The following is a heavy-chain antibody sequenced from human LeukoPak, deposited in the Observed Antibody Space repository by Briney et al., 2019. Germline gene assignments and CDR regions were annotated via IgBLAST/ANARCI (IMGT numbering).Heavy chain of an antibody. Sequence: GASVKVSCKASGYTFTGYYMHWVRQAPGQGLEWMGWISPNSGGTQYAQKFQGRVTMTRDTSSSTAYMELSSLRSDDTAVYYCARDSGYCSGGSCYYYYYYMDVWGKGTTVTVSS. CDR3: ARDSGYCSGGSCYYYYYYMDV. V-gene: IGHV1-2*02. D-gene: IGHD2-15*01. CDR1: GYTFTGYY. J-gene: IGHJ6*03. CDR2: ISPNSGGT.